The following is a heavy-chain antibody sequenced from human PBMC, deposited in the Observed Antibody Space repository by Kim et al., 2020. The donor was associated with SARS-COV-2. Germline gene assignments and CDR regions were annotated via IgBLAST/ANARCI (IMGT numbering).Heavy chain of an antibody. CDR3: ARGKTFGGSSWYP. V-gene: IGHV4-59*13. CDR1: GGSISSYY. J-gene: IGHJ5*02. D-gene: IGHD6-13*01. Sequence: SETLSLTCTVSGGSISSYYWSWIRQPPGKGLEWIGYIYYSGSTNYNPSLKSRVTISVDTSKNQFSLKLSSVTAADTAVYYCARGKTFGGSSWYPWGQGTLVTVSS. CDR2: IYYSGST.